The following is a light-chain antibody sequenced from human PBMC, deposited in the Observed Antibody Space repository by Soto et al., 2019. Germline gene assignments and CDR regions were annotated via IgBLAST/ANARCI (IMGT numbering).Light chain of an antibody. J-gene: IGLJ2*01. CDR1: SSDVGGYNY. CDR3: SSYTSSSTLVV. V-gene: IGLV2-14*01. Sequence: QSALTQPASVSGSPGQSITISCTGTSSDVGGYNYVSLYQQHPGKAPKLMIYDVSNRPSGVSNRFSGSKSGNTASLTISGLQAEDEADYSCSSYTSSSTLVVFGGGTKLTVL. CDR2: DVS.